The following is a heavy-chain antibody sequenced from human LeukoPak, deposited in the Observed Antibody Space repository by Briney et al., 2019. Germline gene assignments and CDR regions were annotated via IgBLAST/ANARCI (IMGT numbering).Heavy chain of an antibody. CDR2: ISLSGRT. J-gene: IGHJ4*02. CDR3: ARGISRRYYYGSGSYSFDY. V-gene: IGHV4-4*02. CDR1: GGSITTTNY. D-gene: IGHD3-10*01. Sequence: SGTLSLTCGVSGGSITTTNYWSWVRQPPGQGLEWIGEISLSGRTNYNPSLKSRVTISVDTSKNQFSLKLSSVTAADTAVYYCARGISRRYYYGSGSYSFDYWGQGTLVTVSS.